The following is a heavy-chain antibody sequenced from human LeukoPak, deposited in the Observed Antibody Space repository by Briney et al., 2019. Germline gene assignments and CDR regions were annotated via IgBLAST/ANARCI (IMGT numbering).Heavy chain of an antibody. CDR2: IYSSGST. CDR3: ARDRDMSAGLYYYMDV. V-gene: IGHV4-39*07. J-gene: IGHJ6*03. D-gene: IGHD2-15*01. Sequence: SETLSLTCTVSGASVSGSPYYWGWIRQPPGKGLEWIGRIYSSGSTYYNPSLKSRVTISVDTSKNQFSLKLRSVTAADTAVYYCARDRDMSAGLYYYMDVWGKGTTVTVSS. CDR1: GASVSGSPYY.